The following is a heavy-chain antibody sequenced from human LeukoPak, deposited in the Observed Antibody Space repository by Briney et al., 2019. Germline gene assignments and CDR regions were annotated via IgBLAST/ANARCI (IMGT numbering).Heavy chain of an antibody. CDR3: ARKAIDAFDI. V-gene: IGHV3-33*01. Sequence: GGSLRLSCAASGFTFSSYDMHWVRQAPGKGLEWVAVLWYDGSDSYYADSVKGRFTISRDNSKNTLYLQMNSPRAEDTAVYYCARKAIDAFDIWGQGTMVTVSS. D-gene: IGHD3-9*01. J-gene: IGHJ3*02. CDR2: LWYDGSDS. CDR1: GFTFSSYD.